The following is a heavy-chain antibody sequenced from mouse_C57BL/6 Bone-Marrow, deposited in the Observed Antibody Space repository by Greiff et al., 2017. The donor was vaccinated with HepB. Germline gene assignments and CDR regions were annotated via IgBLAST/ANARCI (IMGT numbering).Heavy chain of an antibody. J-gene: IGHJ4*01. CDR2: IYPGGGYT. V-gene: IGHV1-63*01. CDR1: GYTFTNYW. Sequence: QVQLKQSGAELVRPGTSVKMSCKASGYTFTNYWIGWAKQRPGHGLEWIGDIYPGGGYTNYNEKFKGKATLTADKSSSTAYMQFSSLTSEDSAIYYCARWGYYGSSYYAMDYWGQGTSVTVSS. CDR3: ARWGYYGSSYYAMDY. D-gene: IGHD1-1*01.